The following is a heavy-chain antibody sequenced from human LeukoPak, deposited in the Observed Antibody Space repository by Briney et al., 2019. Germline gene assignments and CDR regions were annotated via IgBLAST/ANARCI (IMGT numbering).Heavy chain of an antibody. V-gene: IGHV6-1*01. CDR2: TYYRSKWYT. CDR1: GDSVSSNSAA. J-gene: IGHJ3*02. CDR3: ARDRSEAGLFAGFDI. Sequence: KISQTLSLTCATSGDSVSSNSAAWNWIRQSPSRGLEWLGRTYYRSKWYTNYAVSVKSRITINPDTSKNQFSLQLNSVTPEDTAVYYCARDRSEAGLFAGFDIWGQGTMVTVSS. D-gene: IGHD2-15*01.